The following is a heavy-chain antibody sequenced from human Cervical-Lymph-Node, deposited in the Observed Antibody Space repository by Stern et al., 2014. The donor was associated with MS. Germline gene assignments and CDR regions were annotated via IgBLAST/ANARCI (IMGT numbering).Heavy chain of an antibody. J-gene: IGHJ4*02. CDR1: GFTFSVYA. Sequence: VQLVDSGGGVVQPGTSLRLSCAASGFTFSVYALYWVRQAPGKGLEWVAVISHDGTNKYYADSMKGRFTISRDNSKNTLYLQMNSLRTEDTAVYYCASRYDYGDYIYWGQGTLVTVSS. D-gene: IGHD4-17*01. CDR3: ASRYDYGDYIY. CDR2: ISHDGTNK. V-gene: IGHV3-30-3*01.